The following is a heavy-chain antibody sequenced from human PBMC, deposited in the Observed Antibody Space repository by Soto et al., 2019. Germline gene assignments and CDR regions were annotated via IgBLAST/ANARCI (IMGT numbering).Heavy chain of an antibody. J-gene: IGHJ3*02. CDR3: ARDRVTGMARDKASDDAFDI. V-gene: IGHV1-69*04. Sequence: GASVKVSCKASGGTFSSYTISWVRQAPGQGLEWMGRIIPILGIANYAQKFQGRVTITADKSTSTAYMELSSLRSEDTAVYYCARDRVTGMARDKASDDAFDIWGQGTMVTVSS. CDR2: IIPILGIA. D-gene: IGHD1-20*01. CDR1: GGTFSSYT.